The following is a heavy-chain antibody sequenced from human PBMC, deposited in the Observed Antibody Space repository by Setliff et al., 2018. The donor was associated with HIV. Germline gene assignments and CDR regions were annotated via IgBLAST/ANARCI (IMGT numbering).Heavy chain of an antibody. CDR3: ARRGPRLPQYRFGYPKYDY. V-gene: IGHV4-34*01. J-gene: IGHJ4*02. CDR1: GGSFSGYY. Sequence: SETLSLTCALYGGSFSGYYWSWIRQPPGKGLEWIGEINHSGITNYNPSLKSRLTISLDTSKNQFSLKLSSVTAADTAVYYCARRGPRLPQYRFGYPKYDYWGQGTLVTVSS. CDR2: INHSGIT. D-gene: IGHD5-18*01.